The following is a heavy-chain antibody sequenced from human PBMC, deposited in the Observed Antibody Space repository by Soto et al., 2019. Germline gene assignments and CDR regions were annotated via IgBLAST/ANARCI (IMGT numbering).Heavy chain of an antibody. CDR3: AAALVVVAAPSLSDWFDP. CDR2: MNPNSGNT. Sequence: QVQLVQSGAEVKKPGASVKVSCKASGYTFTSYDINWVRQATGQGLEWMGWMNPNSGNTGYAQKFQGRVTMTRNTSISTAYMELSSLRSEDTAVYYCAAALVVVAAPSLSDWFDPWGQGTLVTVSS. D-gene: IGHD2-15*01. CDR1: GYTFTSYD. V-gene: IGHV1-8*01. J-gene: IGHJ5*02.